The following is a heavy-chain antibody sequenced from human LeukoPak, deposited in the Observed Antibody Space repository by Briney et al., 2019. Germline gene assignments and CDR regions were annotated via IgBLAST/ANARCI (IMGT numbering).Heavy chain of an antibody. Sequence: ASVKVSCKASGYTFTNYAMNWVRQAPGQGLEWMGWMNTNTGYPTYAQGFTGRFVFSLDTSVSTAYLQISSLKTEVTAVYYCAVLSYDSSGYYYPFDYWGQGTLVTVSS. D-gene: IGHD3-22*01. V-gene: IGHV7-4-1*02. CDR2: MNTNTGYP. CDR1: GYTFTNYA. J-gene: IGHJ4*02. CDR3: AVLSYDSSGYYYPFDY.